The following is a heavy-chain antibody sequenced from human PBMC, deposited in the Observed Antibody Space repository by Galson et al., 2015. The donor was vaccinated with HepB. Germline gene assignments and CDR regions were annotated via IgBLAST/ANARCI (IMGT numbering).Heavy chain of an antibody. CDR3: ARDGVRFLEWPPFWFDP. CDR1: GYTFTSYG. D-gene: IGHD3-3*01. J-gene: IGHJ5*02. V-gene: IGHV1-18*01. CDR2: ISAYNGNT. Sequence: SVKVSCKASGYTFTSYGISWVRQAPGQGLEWMGWISAYNGNTNYAQKLQGRVTMTTDTSTSTAYMELRSLRSDDTAVYYCARDGVRFLEWPPFWFDPWGQGTLVTVSS.